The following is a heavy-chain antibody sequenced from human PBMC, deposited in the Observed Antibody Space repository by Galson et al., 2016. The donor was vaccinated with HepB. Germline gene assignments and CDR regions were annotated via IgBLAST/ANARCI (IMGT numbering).Heavy chain of an antibody. Sequence: SLRLSCAASGFALSSFNMYWVRQTPGKGLEWISYISSSRNTIDYADSVKGRFTISRDDAKNSLYLQMNDLSVGDTAIYHCAQEVGWLRFAFGSWGQGTLVTVSS. CDR3: AQEVGWLRFAFGS. V-gene: IGHV3-48*01. CDR2: ISSSRNTI. CDR1: GFALSSFN. D-gene: IGHD5-12*01. J-gene: IGHJ5*01.